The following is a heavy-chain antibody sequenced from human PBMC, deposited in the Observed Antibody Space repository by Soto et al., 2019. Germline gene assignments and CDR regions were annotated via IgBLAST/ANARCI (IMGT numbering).Heavy chain of an antibody. CDR2: ISNNGGST. CDR3: ARARRGAFDY. V-gene: IGHV3-64*02. J-gene: IGHJ4*02. CDR1: GFTFSTYS. D-gene: IGHD3-10*01. Sequence: EVQLVESGENLVQPGGSLRLSCEASGFTFSTYSMHWVRQAPGKGLEYVSSISNNGGSTFYVDSVKGRFNISRDNSKNTVYLQMGRLTAEATAVYYCARARRGAFDYWGQGIPVTVSS.